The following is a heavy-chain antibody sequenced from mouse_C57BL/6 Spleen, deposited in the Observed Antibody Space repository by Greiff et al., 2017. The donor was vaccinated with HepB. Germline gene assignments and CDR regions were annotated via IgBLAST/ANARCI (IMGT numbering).Heavy chain of an antibody. V-gene: IGHV1-64*01. CDR3: ARSSTGTGFAY. J-gene: IGHJ3*01. CDR1: GYTFTSYW. Sequence: VQLQQPGAELVKPGASVKLSCKASGYTFTSYWMHWVKQRPGQGLEWIGMIHPNSGSTNYNEKFKSKATLTVDKSSSTAYMQLSSLTSEDSAVYYCARSSTGTGFAYWGQGTLVTVSA. CDR2: IHPNSGST. D-gene: IGHD4-1*02.